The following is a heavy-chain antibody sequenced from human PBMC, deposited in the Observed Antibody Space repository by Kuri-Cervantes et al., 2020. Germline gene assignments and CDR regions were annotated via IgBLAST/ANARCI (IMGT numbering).Heavy chain of an antibody. V-gene: IGHV3-30*02. D-gene: IGHD4-17*01. J-gene: IGHJ3*02. CDR2: IRYDGSNK. CDR1: GITFSPYY. CDR3: AKEEARGTVTDAKSAFHI. Sequence: GESLKISCAASGITFSPYYMHWVRQAPGKGLEWVAFIRYDGSNKYYADSVKGRFTISRDNSKNTLYLQMNSLRAEDTAVYYCAKEEARGTVTDAKSAFHIWGQGTLVTVSS.